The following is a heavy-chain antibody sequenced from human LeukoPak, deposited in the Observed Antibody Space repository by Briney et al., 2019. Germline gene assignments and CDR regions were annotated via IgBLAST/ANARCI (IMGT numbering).Heavy chain of an antibody. CDR2: ISSSGSTI. Sequence: GGSLRLSCAASGFTFSSYEMNWVRQAPGKGLEWVSYISSSGSTIYYADSVKGRFTISRDNAKNSLYLQMNSLRAEDTAVYYCAKGAYCGGDCFLWDMDVWGKGTTVTVSS. CDR3: AKGAYCGGDCFLWDMDV. V-gene: IGHV3-48*03. D-gene: IGHD2-21*02. J-gene: IGHJ6*03. CDR1: GFTFSSYE.